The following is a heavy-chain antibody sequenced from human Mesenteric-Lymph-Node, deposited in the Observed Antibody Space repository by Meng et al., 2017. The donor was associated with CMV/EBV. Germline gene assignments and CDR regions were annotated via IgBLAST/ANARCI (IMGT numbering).Heavy chain of an antibody. V-gene: IGHV4-61*01. CDR3: ARAGWLQIYY. CDR2: IYYSGST. Sequence: SETLSLTCTVSGGSVSSGSYYWSWIRQPPGKGLEWIGYIYYSGSTNYNPSLKSRVTISVDTSKNQFSLKLSSVTAADTAVYYCARAGWLQIYYWGQGTLVTVSS. CDR1: GGSVSSGSYY. D-gene: IGHD5-24*01. J-gene: IGHJ4*02.